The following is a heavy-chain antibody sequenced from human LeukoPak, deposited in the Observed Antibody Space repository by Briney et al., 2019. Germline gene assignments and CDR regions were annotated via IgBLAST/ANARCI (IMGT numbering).Heavy chain of an antibody. J-gene: IGHJ5*02. V-gene: IGHV3-23*01. CDR2: ISGSGART. CDR1: GFTLSSYT. CDR3: AKTSDWFDP. Sequence: GGSLRLSCVASGFTLSSYTMSWVRQAPRKGPEWASAISGSGARTYSADSVKGRFTISRDNSKNTLYLQMNSLRAEDTAVYYCAKTSDWFDPWGQGTLVTVSS.